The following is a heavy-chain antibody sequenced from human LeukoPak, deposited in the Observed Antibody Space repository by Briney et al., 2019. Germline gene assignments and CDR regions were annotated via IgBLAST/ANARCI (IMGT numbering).Heavy chain of an antibody. CDR3: ARGHHGLEY. Sequence: PGESLRLSCAVSGLTFSDFYMSWIRQTPGEGLEWVSYIDSRGSFIYYADSVRGRFTISRDNAENLLYLQMNSLRAEDTAMYYCARGHHGLEYWGQGTLVTVSS. J-gene: IGHJ4*02. V-gene: IGHV3-11*01. CDR2: IDSRGSFI. CDR1: GLTFSDFY. D-gene: IGHD1-14*01.